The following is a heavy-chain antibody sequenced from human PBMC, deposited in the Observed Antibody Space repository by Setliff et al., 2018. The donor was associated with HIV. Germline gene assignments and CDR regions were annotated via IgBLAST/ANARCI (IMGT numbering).Heavy chain of an antibody. CDR3: ARESEMATAANYYYGMGV. D-gene: IGHD2-2*01. CDR1: GYTFTTYP. CDR2: INTSGGSA. J-gene: IGHJ6*02. V-gene: IGHV1-46*01. Sequence: ASVKVSCKASGYTFTTYPMHWVRQAPGQGLEWMGVINTSGGSAGYAEKFHDRVTITADESTSTAYMDLSSLTSADTAVYYCARESEMATAANYYYGMGVWGQGTTVTVSS.